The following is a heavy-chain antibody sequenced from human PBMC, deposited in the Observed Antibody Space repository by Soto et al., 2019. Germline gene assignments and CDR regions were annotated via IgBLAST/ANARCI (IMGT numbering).Heavy chain of an antibody. J-gene: IGHJ5*02. CDR2: IIPMSGRP. Sequence: QVQLVQSGAEVKTPGSSVKVSCKASGGNFNSFSIDWVRQAPGQGLEWMGGIIPMSGRPNYAQRFQGGVTFSADKSTNTVYMEVNSLTYEDTAVYYCTRRGRQSANWFDPWGQGTLVTVSS. CDR1: GGNFNSFS. V-gene: IGHV1-69*06. CDR3: TRRGRQSANWFDP.